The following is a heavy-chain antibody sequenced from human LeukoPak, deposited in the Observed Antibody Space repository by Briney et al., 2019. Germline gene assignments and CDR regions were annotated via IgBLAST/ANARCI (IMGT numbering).Heavy chain of an antibody. V-gene: IGHV3-30*02. CDR1: GFTFSSYG. CDR3: AKRSAAAGTPDY. J-gene: IGHJ4*02. CDR2: IRYDGSNK. Sequence: GGSLRLSCASSGFTFSSYGMHWVRQAPGKGLEWVAFIRYDGSNKYYADSVKGRFTIPRDNSKNTLYLQMNSLRAEDTAVYYCAKRSAAAGTPDYWGQGTLVTVSS. D-gene: IGHD6-13*01.